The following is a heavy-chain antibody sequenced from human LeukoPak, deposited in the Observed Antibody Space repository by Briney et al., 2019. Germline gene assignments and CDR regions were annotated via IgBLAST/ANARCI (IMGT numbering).Heavy chain of an antibody. J-gene: IGHJ4*02. D-gene: IGHD3-16*01. V-gene: IGHV4-39*02. CDR1: GGSISSSSYY. CDR2: IYYSGST. Sequence: SETLSLTCTVSGGSISSSSYYWGWIRQPPGKGLEWIGSIYYSGSTYYNPSLKSRVTISVDTSKNQFSLKLSSVTAADTAVYYCAKDGVSFVYGGQGTLVTVSS. CDR3: AKDGVSFVY.